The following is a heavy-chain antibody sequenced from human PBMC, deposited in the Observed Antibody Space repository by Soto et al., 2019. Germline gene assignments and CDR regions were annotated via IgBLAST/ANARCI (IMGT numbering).Heavy chain of an antibody. V-gene: IGHV4-61*08. J-gene: IGHJ4*02. CDR1: DDSFRGADYY. CDR3: ERGPGYTDGWRTFDF. CDR2: TYYNGDT. D-gene: IGHD6-19*01. Sequence: PSETLSLTCTVSDDSFRGADYYWSWIRQPLGKGPEWIGYTYYNGDTKYNPALKSRVTMSVDTSKNQFSLRLSSVTAADTAVYFCERGPGYTDGWRTFDFWGRGILVTVSS.